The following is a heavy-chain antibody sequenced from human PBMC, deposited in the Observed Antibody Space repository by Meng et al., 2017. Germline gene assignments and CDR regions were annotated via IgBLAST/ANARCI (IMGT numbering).Heavy chain of an antibody. V-gene: IGHV1-46*01. CDR1: GYTFTSYY. CDR3: ARGGGSSGWYIDAFDI. Sequence: ASVKVSCYASGYTFTSYYMHWVRQAPGQGLEWMGIINPSGGSTSYAQKFQGRVTMTRDTSTGTVYMELSSLRSEDTAVYYCARGGGSSGWYIDAFDIWGQGTMVTVSS. D-gene: IGHD6-19*01. CDR2: INPSGGST. J-gene: IGHJ3*02.